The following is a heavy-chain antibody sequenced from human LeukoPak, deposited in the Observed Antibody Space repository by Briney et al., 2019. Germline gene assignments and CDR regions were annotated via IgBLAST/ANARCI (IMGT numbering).Heavy chain of an antibody. V-gene: IGHV1-69*05. J-gene: IGHJ4*02. CDR1: GGTFSSYA. CDR2: IIPIFGTA. CDR3: ASGGRSSGSYYATGPRRSSAPDY. Sequence: SVKVSCKASGGTFSSYAISWVRQAPGQGLEWMGGIIPIFGTANYAQKFQGRVTITTDESTSTAYMELSSLRSEDTAVYYCASGGRSSGSYYATGPRRSSAPDYWGQGTLVTVSS. D-gene: IGHD1-26*01.